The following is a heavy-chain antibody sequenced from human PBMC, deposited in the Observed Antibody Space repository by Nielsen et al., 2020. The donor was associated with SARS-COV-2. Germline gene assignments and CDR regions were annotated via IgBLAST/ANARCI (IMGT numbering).Heavy chain of an antibody. CDR3: ARRDSSGRGGTNYLDH. CDR1: GYTFTSYS. CDR2: IHPYGGTTAYPDIT. J-gene: IGHJ4*02. D-gene: IGHD3-22*01. V-gene: IGHV1-46*01. Sequence: ASVKVSCKASGYTFTSYSMHWVRQAPGQGLEWMGIIHPYGGTTAYPDITAYAQKFQGRVTMTRDTSTSTVYMELSSLKSEDTAVYYCARRDSSGRGGTNYLDHWGQGTLVTVSS.